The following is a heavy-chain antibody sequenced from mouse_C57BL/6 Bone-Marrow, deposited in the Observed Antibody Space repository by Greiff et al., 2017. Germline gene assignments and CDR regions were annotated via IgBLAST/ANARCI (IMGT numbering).Heavy chain of an antibody. CDR3: TGLEYDGSSDGCYFEV. J-gene: IGHJ1*03. V-gene: IGHV1-81*01. Sequence: VKVVESGAELARPGASVKLSCKASGYTFTSYGISWVKQRTGQGLEWIGEIYPRSGNTYYNEKFKGKATLTADKSSSTAYMELRSLTSEDSAIYFDTGLEYDGSSDGCYFEVGGRGTTVSVSA. CDR2: IYPRSGNT. D-gene: IGHD1-1*01. CDR1: GYTFTSYG.